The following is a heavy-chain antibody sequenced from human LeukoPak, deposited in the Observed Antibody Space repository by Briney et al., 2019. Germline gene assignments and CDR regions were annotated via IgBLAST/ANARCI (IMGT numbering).Heavy chain of an antibody. CDR3: AKGRVYSTYYYYYMDV. D-gene: IGHD4-11*01. V-gene: IGHV1-69*05. CDR2: IIPIFGTA. Sequence: SVKVSCKASGGTFSSYAISWVRQAPGQGLAWMGGIIPIFGTANYAQKFQGRVTITTDESTSTAYLELNCLSSYDTAVSYCAKGRVYSTYYYYYMDVWGKGTTVTVSS. CDR1: GGTFSSYA. J-gene: IGHJ6*03.